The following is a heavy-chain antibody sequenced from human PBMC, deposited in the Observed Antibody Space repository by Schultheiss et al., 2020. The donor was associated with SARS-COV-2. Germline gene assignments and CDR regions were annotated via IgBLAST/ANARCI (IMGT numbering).Heavy chain of an antibody. J-gene: IGHJ4*02. CDR2: IYYSGST. CDR1: GGSISSSSYY. CDR3: TTRFLEWLPFDY. Sequence: SQTLSLTCTVSGGSISSSSYYWGWIRQPPGKGLEWIGSIYYSGSTYYNPSLKSRVTISVDTSKNQFSLKLSSVTAADTAVYYCTTRFLEWLPFDYWGQGTLVTVSS. V-gene: IGHV4-39*07. D-gene: IGHD3-3*01.